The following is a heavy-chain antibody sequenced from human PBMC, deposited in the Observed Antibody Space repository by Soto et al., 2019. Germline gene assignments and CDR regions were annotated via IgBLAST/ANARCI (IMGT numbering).Heavy chain of an antibody. D-gene: IGHD3-3*02. Sequence: VASVKVSCKASGYTFTSYAMHWVRQAPGQRLEWMGWINAGNGNTKYSQKFQGRVTITRDTSASTAYMELSSLRSEDTAVYYCARARGLALIDYWGQGTLVTVSS. CDR1: GYTFTSYA. J-gene: IGHJ4*02. CDR3: ARARGLALIDY. V-gene: IGHV1-3*01. CDR2: INAGNGNT.